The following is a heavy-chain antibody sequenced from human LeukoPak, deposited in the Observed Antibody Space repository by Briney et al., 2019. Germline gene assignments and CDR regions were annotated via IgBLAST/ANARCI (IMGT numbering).Heavy chain of an antibody. D-gene: IGHD2-2*01. V-gene: IGHV4-59*01. CDR3: ARLGYCSSTSCSTSYYYYYYMDV. Sequence: SETLSLTCSVPGGSISSYYWSSLRQPPGKGLEWVEYIYYSGSTNYNPSLQSRVNISVDTSKIQFSLKLSSVTAADTAVYYCARLGYCSSTSCSTSYYYYYYMDVWGKGTTVTVSS. CDR2: IYYSGST. CDR1: GGSISSYY. J-gene: IGHJ6*03.